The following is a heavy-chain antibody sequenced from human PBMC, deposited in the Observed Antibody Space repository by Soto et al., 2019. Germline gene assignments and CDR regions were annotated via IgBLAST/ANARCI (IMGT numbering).Heavy chain of an antibody. J-gene: IGHJ5*02. D-gene: IGHD2-21*01. CDR2: MNPDGSEQ. Sequence: EVHLVESGGALVQPGGSLRLSCAASGFTFSDYWMTWVRQTPGKGLEGVANMNPDGSEQYYLDSVKGRFTISRDNAKNSLYLQMNNLRGEDTAVYYCTSDLNHVCGPWGQGTQVIVSS. V-gene: IGHV3-7*04. CDR1: GFTFSDYW. CDR3: TSDLNHVCGP.